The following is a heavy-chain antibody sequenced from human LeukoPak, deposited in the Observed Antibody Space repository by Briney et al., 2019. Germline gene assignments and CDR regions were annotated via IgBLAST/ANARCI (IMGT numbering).Heavy chain of an antibody. J-gene: IGHJ1*01. V-gene: IGHV3-23*01. D-gene: IGHD3-10*01. CDR3: AKGVYGSGSYREYFEQ. CDR1: GFTFNNSA. CDR2: SSASGDSP. Sequence: GGSLRLSCTASGFTFNNSAMSWVRQAPGKGLEWVSASSASGDSPYYADSVKGRFTISRDNSKNTLDLQMNSLRVEDTAVYYCAKGVYGSGSYREYFEQWGQGTLVTVSS.